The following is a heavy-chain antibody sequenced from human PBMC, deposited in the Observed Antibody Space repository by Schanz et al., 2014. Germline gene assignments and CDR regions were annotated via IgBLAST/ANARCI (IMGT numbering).Heavy chain of an antibody. Sequence: VQSVHSGTEVQKLGASVKVSCQTSGYTFTAYGINWVRQAPGQGLEWIGWISAYNGDTNYALKLQGRVTLTTDTSTSTAYMELRNLRSDDTAVYYCGRGFSRSYIDFWGQGTLVTVSS. CDR2: ISAYNGDT. J-gene: IGHJ4*02. CDR3: GRGFSRSYIDF. D-gene: IGHD3-10*01. CDR1: GYTFTAYG. V-gene: IGHV1-18*01.